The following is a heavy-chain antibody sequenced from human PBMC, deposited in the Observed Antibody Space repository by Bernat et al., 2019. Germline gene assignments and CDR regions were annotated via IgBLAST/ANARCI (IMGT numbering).Heavy chain of an antibody. CDR3: ARADTAMVTFAS. D-gene: IGHD5-18*01. V-gene: IGHV2-5*02. CDR1: GFSLSTSGVG. J-gene: IGHJ4*02. CDR2: SYWDDDK. Sequence: QITLKESGPTLVKPTQTLTLTCTFSGFSLSTSGVGVGWIRQPPGKALEWLALSYWDDDKRYSPSLKSRLTITKDTSKNQVVLTMTNMDPVDTPTYYCARADTAMVTFASWGGGTLVTVSS.